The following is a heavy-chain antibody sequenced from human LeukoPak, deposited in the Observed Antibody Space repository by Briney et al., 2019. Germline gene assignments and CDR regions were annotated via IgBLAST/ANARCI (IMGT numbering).Heavy chain of an antibody. CDR3: ARDRGGFLEWLPIGLFGY. J-gene: IGHJ4*02. V-gene: IGHV3-30-3*01. CDR2: ISYDGSNK. D-gene: IGHD3-3*01. Sequence: GGSLRLSCAASGFTFSSYAMHWVRQAPGKGLEWVAVISYDGSNKYYADSVKGRFTISRDNSKNTLYLQMNSLRAEDTAVYYCARDRGGFLEWLPIGLFGYWGQGTLVTVSS. CDR1: GFTFSSYA.